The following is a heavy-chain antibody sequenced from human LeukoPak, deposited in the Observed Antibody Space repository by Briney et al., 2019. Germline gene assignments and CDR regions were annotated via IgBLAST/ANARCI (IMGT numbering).Heavy chain of an antibody. V-gene: IGHV4-4*07. J-gene: IGHJ6*03. D-gene: IGHD6-13*01. CDR2: IYTTGNT. CDR1: GGSIGFYY. CDR3: AREDYNSMEFYFYYLDV. Sequence: PSETLSLTCTVSGGSIGFYYWTWIRQPAGKGLEWIGRIYTTGNTNSNPSLMGRVTMSVDTSKNQISLNLTSVTAADTAVYYCAREDYNSMEFYFYYLDVWGEGTTVTVSS.